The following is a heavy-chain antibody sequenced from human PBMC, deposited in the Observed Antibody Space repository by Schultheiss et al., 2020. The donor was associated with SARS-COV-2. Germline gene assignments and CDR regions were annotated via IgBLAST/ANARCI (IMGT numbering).Heavy chain of an antibody. J-gene: IGHJ2*01. CDR2: INHSGST. V-gene: IGHV4-34*01. D-gene: IGHD4-23*01. CDR1: GGSFSGYY. Sequence: SETLSLTCAVYGGSFSGYYWSWIRQPPGKGLEWIGEINHSGSTNYNPSLKSRVTMSVDTSKNQFSLKLSSVTAADTAVYYCASNYGGNHYWYFDLWGRGTLVTVSS. CDR3: ASNYGGNHYWYFDL.